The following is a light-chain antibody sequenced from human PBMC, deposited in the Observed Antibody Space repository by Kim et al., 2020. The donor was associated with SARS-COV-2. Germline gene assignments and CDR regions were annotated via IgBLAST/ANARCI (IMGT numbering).Light chain of an antibody. V-gene: IGKV3-11*01. Sequence: EIVLTQSPATLSLSPGERATISCRASQSVGSYLAWYQHKPGQAPRLLIYDASNRATGIPARFSGSVSGTDFTLTISSLEPEDFAIYYCQQRGNWPPIFTFGPGTKVDIK. CDR2: DAS. J-gene: IGKJ3*01. CDR1: QSVGSY. CDR3: QQRGNWPPIFT.